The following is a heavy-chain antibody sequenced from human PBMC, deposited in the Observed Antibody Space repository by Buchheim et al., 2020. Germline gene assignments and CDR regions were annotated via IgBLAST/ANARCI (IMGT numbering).Heavy chain of an antibody. CDR3: ARWILGYSSLYFDS. V-gene: IGHV3-7*01. CDR1: GFTFSSYW. Sequence: VQLVESGGGVVQPGGSLRLSCVASGFTFSSYWMSWVPQAPGKGLEWLANIKQDDSEKYSVASVKGRFTISRDNAKNSLYLQMNSLRAEDTAVYYCARWILGYSSLYFDSWGQGTL. D-gene: IGHD5-18*01. CDR2: IKQDDSEK. J-gene: IGHJ4*02.